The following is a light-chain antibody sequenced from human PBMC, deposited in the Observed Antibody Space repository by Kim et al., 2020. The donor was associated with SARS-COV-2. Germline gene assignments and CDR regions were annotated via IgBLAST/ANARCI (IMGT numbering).Light chain of an antibody. J-gene: IGLJ3*02. Sequence: FTISCSGSISIIDSNYANWYRQLPGTAPKPLLYRNTQRPSGVPDRFSGSKSGTSAALAISGLRSEDEADYYCAAWDDSLSGLNWVFGGGTKLTVL. CDR2: RNT. V-gene: IGLV1-47*01. CDR1: ISIIDSNY. CDR3: AAWDDSLSGLNWV.